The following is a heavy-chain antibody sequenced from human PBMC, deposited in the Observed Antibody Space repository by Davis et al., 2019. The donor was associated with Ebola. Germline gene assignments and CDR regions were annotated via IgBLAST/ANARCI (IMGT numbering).Heavy chain of an antibody. CDR1: GASFSSYY. CDR3: AKDEDYYGSI. J-gene: IGHJ3*02. D-gene: IGHD3-10*01. Sequence: PSETLSLTCAVYGASFSSYYWSWIRQPPGKGLEWIGEINHSGTINYNPSLKSRVTISIDTSKNQFSLKLTSVTAADTAVYYCAKDEDYYGSIWGQGTMVTVSS. CDR2: INHSGTI. V-gene: IGHV4-34*01.